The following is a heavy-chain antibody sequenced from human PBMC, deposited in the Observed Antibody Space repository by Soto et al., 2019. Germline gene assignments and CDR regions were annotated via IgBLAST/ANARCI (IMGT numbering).Heavy chain of an antibody. CDR3: AKENIVVVTSGDFYN. CDR2: ISGSGDST. J-gene: IGHJ4*02. Sequence: EVQLLESGGGLVQPGGSLTLSCTASGFTFSHYAMSWVRQAPGKWLEWVSAISGSGDSTYYADSVKGRFTISRDNSRNTLYLQVSSLRAEDTAVYYCAKENIVVVTSGDFYNWGQGTLVTVSS. V-gene: IGHV3-23*01. CDR1: GFTFSHYA. D-gene: IGHD2-21*02.